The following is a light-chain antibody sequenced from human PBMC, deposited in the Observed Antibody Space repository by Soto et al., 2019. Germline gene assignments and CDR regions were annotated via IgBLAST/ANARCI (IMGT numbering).Light chain of an antibody. Sequence: QPVLTQSSSASASLGSSVKLTCTLSSGHSSYIIAWHQQQPGNAPRYLMKLEGSGSYNKGSGVPDRFSGSSSGADRYLTISGLQFEDEADYYRETWDSNTRVFGGGTKLTVL. CDR1: SGHSSYI. V-gene: IGLV4-60*02. CDR3: ETWDSNTRV. CDR2: LEGSGSY. J-gene: IGLJ3*02.